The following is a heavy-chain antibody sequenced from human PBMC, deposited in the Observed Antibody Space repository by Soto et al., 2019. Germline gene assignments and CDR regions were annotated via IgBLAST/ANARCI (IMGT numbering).Heavy chain of an antibody. CDR3: ARDPGVSSAVYASYYFDY. J-gene: IGHJ4*02. D-gene: IGHD2-8*01. CDR1: GYSISSGYY. CDR2: IYHSGST. Sequence: PSETLSLTCAVSGYSISSGYYLGWIRQPPGKGLEWIGSIYHSGSTYYNPSLKSRVTISVDTSKNQFSLKLSSVTAADTAVYYCARDPGVSSAVYASYYFDYWGQGTLVTVSS. V-gene: IGHV4-38-2*02.